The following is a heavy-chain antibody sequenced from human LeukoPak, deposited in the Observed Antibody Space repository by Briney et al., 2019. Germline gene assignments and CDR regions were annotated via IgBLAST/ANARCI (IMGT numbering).Heavy chain of an antibody. CDR2: INPNSGGA. D-gene: IGHD5-12*01. J-gene: IGHJ6*03. CDR1: GYTFTGYY. V-gene: IGHV1-2*02. CDR3: ARGSGYEMYYYYYYYMDV. Sequence: ASVKVSCKASGYTFTGYYIHWVRQAPGQGLEWMGWINPNSGGANYAQKFQGSVTMTRDTSISTAYMELSRLRSDDTAVYYCARGSGYEMYYYYYYYMDVWGKGTTVTVSS.